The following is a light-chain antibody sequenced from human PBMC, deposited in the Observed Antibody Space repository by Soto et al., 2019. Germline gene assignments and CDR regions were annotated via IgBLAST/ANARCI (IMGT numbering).Light chain of an antibody. CDR3: MQDTQSPWT. CDR2: KAS. Sequence: DIVITQTPLSSPVTTGHGACLSCRSSQSLVHNDVNTYLSWFQQRPGQPPRFLIYKASDRFSGVPDRFSGSGAGTDFTLTISRVEAEEVGVYYCMQDTQSPWTCGQGTRLDIK. V-gene: IGKV2-24*01. J-gene: IGKJ1*01. CDR1: QSLVHNDVNTY.